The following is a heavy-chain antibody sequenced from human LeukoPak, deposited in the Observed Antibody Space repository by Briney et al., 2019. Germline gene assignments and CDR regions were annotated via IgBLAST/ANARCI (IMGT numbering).Heavy chain of an antibody. CDR3: ASQTRPYSYGSIDY. D-gene: IGHD5-18*01. CDR1: GGSINIDGYF. J-gene: IGHJ4*02. CDR2: IYYSGST. V-gene: IGHV4-61*05. Sequence: PSETLSLTCTVSGGSINIDGYFWAWIRQPPGKGLEWIGYIYYSGSTNYNPSLKSRVTISVDTSKNQFSLKLSSVTAADTAVYYCASQTRPYSYGSIDYWGQGTPVTVSS.